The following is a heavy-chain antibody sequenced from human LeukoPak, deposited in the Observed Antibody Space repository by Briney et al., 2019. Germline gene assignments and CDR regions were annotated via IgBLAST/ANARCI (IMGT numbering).Heavy chain of an antibody. V-gene: IGHV1-2*02. CDR2: INPNSGGT. CDR3: ARMCSSTSCSPGGFDP. J-gene: IGHJ5*02. Sequence: ASVKVSCKASGYTFTGYYMHWVRQAPGQGLEWMGWINPNSGGTNYAQKFQGRVTMTRDTSISTAYMELSRLRSDDTAVQYCARMCSSTSCSPGGFDPWGQGTLVTVSS. CDR1: GYTFTGYY. D-gene: IGHD2-2*01.